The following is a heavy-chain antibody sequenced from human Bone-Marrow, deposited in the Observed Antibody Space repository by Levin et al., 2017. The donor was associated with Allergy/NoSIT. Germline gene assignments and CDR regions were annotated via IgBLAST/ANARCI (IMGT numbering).Heavy chain of an antibody. CDR2: IYHSGTS. V-gene: IGHV4-4*02. D-gene: IGHD1-26*01. J-gene: IGHJ4*02. CDR3: ARGGNGRFDY. CDR1: GDSISNDKW. Sequence: PSETLSLTCAVSGDSISNDKWWSWVRQPPGKGLEYIGEIYHSGTSNYNPSLKSRVTMSVDKSKNQFALKLTSVTAADTAVYDCARGGNGRFDYWGQGTLVTVSS.